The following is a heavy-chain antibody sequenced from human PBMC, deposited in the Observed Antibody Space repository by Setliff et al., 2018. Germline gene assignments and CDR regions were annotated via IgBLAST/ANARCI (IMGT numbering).Heavy chain of an antibody. CDR3: AKGSGSPNWFDP. Sequence: ASVKVFCKASGYTFTSYYMHWVRQAPGQGLEWMGIINPSGGSTSYAQKFQGRVTMTRDTSTSTVYMELSSLRSEDTAVYYCAKGSGSPNWFDPWGQGTLVTVSS. CDR1: GYTFTSYY. J-gene: IGHJ5*02. CDR2: INPSGGST. V-gene: IGHV1-46*01. D-gene: IGHD3-10*01.